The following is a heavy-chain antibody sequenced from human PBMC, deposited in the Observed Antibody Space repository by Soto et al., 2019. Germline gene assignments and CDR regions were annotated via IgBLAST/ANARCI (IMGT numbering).Heavy chain of an antibody. CDR2: ISAYNGNT. D-gene: IGHD3-3*01. Sequence: GASVKVSCKASGYTFTSYGISWVRQAPGQGLEWMGWISAYNGNTNYAQKLKGRVTMTTDTSTSTAYMELRSLRSDDTAVYYCAMCTYDFWIPNLFGSGPVYFDYWGQGTLVTVSS. CDR3: AMCTYDFWIPNLFGSGPVYFDY. CDR1: GYTFTSYG. J-gene: IGHJ4*02. V-gene: IGHV1-18*01.